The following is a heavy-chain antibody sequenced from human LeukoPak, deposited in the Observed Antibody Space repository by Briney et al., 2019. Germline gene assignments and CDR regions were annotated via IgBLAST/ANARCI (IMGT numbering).Heavy chain of an antibody. J-gene: IGHJ4*02. D-gene: IGHD3-10*01. V-gene: IGHV1-69*01. CDR2: IIPIFGTA. CDR3: ARGGITMVRGVITPYYFDS. CDR1: GDTFSSYA. Sequence: ASVKVSCKASGDTFSSYAISWVRQAPGQGLEWMGGIIPIFGTANYAQKFQGRVTITADESTSTAYMELSSLRSEDTAVYYCARGGITMVRGVITPYYFDSWGQGTLVTVSS.